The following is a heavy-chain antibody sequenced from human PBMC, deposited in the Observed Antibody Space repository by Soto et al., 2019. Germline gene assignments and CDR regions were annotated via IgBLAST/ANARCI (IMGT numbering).Heavy chain of an antibody. Sequence: EVLLLESGGGLVQPGGSLRLSCAASGFGFDDYAMSWVRQAPGKGLKWVASISGRTYYADSVKGRFTISRDNSKNMVFLQMNSLRADDTAVYYCAKESGFAIEYYFYGMDGWGQGTTVTVSS. D-gene: IGHD2-2*02. J-gene: IGHJ6*02. CDR3: AKESGFAIEYYFYGMDG. CDR1: GFGFDDYA. CDR2: ISGRT. V-gene: IGHV3-23*01.